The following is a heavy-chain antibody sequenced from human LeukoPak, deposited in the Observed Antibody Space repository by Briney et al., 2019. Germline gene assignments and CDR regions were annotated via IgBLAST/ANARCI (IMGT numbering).Heavy chain of an antibody. CDR3: ASEGGD. J-gene: IGHJ4*02. V-gene: IGHV4-34*01. CDR2: VNHSGGT. D-gene: IGHD3-10*01. Sequence: SETLSLTCDVYGESFSGYYWSWIRQPPGKGLEWIGEVNHSGGTNYNPSLKSRVTMSVDTSKNQFSLKLSSVTAADTAVYYCASEGGDWGQGTLVTVSS. CDR1: GESFSGYY.